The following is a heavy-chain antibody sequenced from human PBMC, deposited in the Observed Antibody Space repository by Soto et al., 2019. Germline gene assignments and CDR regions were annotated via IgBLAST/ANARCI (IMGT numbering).Heavy chain of an antibody. D-gene: IGHD5-18*01. CDR3: ARVSKSPLPQLRLDY. V-gene: IGHV4-34*01. CDR2: INHSGST. Sequence: WETLSLTCAVYGGSFSGYYWSWIRQPPGKGLEWIGEINHSGSTNYNPSLKSRVTISVDTSKNQFSLKLSSVTAADTAVYYCARVSKSPLPQLRLDYWGQGTLVTVSS. J-gene: IGHJ4*02. CDR1: GGSFSGYY.